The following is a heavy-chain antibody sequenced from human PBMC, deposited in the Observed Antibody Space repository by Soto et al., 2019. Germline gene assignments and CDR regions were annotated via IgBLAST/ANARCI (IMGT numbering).Heavy chain of an antibody. J-gene: IGHJ6*02. CDR3: TRPFDCSAGSCYSGWYYYYGMDV. CDR2: INPNGGGT. Sequence: ASVKVSCKASGYTFTGYYMHWVRQAPGQGLEWMGWINPNGGGTNYAQKFQGWVTMTRDTSISTAYMELNSLKTEDTAIYYCTRPFDCSAGSCYSGWYYYYGMDVWGQGTTVTVSS. D-gene: IGHD2-15*01. CDR1: GYTFTGYY. V-gene: IGHV1-2*04.